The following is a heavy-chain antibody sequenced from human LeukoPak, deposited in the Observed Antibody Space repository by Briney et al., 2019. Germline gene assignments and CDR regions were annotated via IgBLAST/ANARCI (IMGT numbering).Heavy chain of an antibody. CDR3: ARVRDTGDEVFDY. CDR2: IYHSGST. J-gene: IGHJ4*02. Sequence: SETLSLTCAVSGYSISSGYYWGWIRQPSGKGLEWIGSIYHSGSTYYNPSLKSRVTISVDTSKNQFSLKLSSVTAADTAVYYCARVRDTGDEVFDYWGQGTLVTVSS. CDR1: GYSISSGYY. V-gene: IGHV4-38-2*01. D-gene: IGHD3-10*01.